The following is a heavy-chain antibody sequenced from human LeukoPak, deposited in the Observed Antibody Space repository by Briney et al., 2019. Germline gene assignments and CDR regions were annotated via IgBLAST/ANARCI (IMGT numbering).Heavy chain of an antibody. J-gene: IGHJ4*02. CDR1: GFTFSSYA. CDR2: ISYDGSNK. V-gene: IGHV3-30-3*01. CDR3: ARDGGSSWYFLPDDY. D-gene: IGHD6-13*01. Sequence: GGSLRLSCAASGFTFSSYAMHWVRQAPGKGLEWVAVISYDGSNKYYADSVKGRFTISRDNSKNTLYLQMNSLRAEDTAVHYCARDGGSSWYFLPDDYWGQGTLVTVSS.